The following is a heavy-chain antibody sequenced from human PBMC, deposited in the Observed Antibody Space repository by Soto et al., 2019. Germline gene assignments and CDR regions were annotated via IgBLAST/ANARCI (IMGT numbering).Heavy chain of an antibody. CDR3: ARGGGLEDAFDI. CDR1: GGSISSYY. CDR2: IYYSGST. V-gene: IGHV4-59*01. J-gene: IGHJ3*02. Sequence: SETLSLTCTVSGGSISSYYWSWIRQPPGKGLEWIGYIYYSGSTNYNPSLKSRVTISVDTSKNQFSLKLSSVTAADTAVYYCARGGGLEDAFDIWGQGTMVTVSS. D-gene: IGHD3-16*01.